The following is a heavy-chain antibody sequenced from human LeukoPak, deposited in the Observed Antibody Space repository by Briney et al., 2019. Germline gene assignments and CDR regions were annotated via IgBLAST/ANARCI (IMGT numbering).Heavy chain of an antibody. CDR3: ARDYPQGSDLYYYYMDV. Sequence: GGSLRLSCVASGFTFSSYGMHWVRQAPGKGLEWVAVISYDGSNKYYADSVRGRFTISRDNSKNTLYLQMNSLRAEDTAVYYCARDYPQGSDLYYYYMDVWGKGTTVTVSS. D-gene: IGHD2-21*02. CDR1: GFTFSSYG. V-gene: IGHV3-30*03. J-gene: IGHJ6*03. CDR2: ISYDGSNK.